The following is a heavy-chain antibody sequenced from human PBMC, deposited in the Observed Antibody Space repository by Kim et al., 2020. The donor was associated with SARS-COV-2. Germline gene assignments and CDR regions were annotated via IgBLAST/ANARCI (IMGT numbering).Heavy chain of an antibody. CDR2: MSYDGSSI. J-gene: IGHJ4*02. CDR3: AKVSVPSWHSGYFDY. Sequence: GGSLRLSCVASGFTFSRHGMHWLRQVPGKGLEWVAVMSYDGSSISYADSVKGRFTISRDNAKNTLYLQMNTLRAEDTAVYYCAKVSVPSWHSGYFDYWGQGTLVTVSS. V-gene: IGHV3-30*18. D-gene: IGHD2-2*01. CDR1: GFTFSRHG.